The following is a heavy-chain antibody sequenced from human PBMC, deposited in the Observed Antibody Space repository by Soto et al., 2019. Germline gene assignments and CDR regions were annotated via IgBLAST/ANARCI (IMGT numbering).Heavy chain of an antibody. CDR1: GLSVCSYD. D-gene: IGHD1-26*01. CDR2: IYSADNT. J-gene: IGHJ4*02. V-gene: IGHV3-66*01. Sequence: PGGCPGLSCAASGLSVCSYDMGGFLQAPGKGLECVSIIYSADNTFYVDSVKGRFIISRDNSKNTVYLQMNSLRAEDTAVYYCARSPYSVSYLAYFAYWGQGTLVTVSS. CDR3: ARSPYSVSYLAYFAY.